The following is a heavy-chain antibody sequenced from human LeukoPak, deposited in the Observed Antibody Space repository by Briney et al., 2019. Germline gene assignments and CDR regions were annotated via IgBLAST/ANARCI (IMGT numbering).Heavy chain of an antibody. CDR2: IYTSGST. CDR1: GGSISDYY. V-gene: IGHV4-4*07. D-gene: IGHD3-10*01. Sequence: SETLSLTCSVSGGSISDYYWNWIRQPAGKGLEWIGRIYTSGSTYYNPSLKSRVTISVDTSKNQFSLKLSSVTAADTAVYYCAGSPGSGSYYGWGAFDIWGQGTMVTVSS. CDR3: AGSPGSGSYYGWGAFDI. J-gene: IGHJ3*02.